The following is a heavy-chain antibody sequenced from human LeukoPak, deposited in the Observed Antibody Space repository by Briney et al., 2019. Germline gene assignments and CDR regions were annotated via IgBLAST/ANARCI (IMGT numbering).Heavy chain of an antibody. CDR3: ARGAGDYALTTLDY. CDR2: IYYSGSA. V-gene: IGHV4-39*01. D-gene: IGHD4-17*01. J-gene: IGHJ4*02. CDR1: GGSISSSSYY. Sequence: SETLSLTYSVSGGSISSSSYYWGWIRQPPGKGLEWIGSIYYSGSAYYNPSLKSRVTISVDTSKNQFSLRMSSVTAADTAVYYCARGAGDYALTTLDYWGQGALVTVSS.